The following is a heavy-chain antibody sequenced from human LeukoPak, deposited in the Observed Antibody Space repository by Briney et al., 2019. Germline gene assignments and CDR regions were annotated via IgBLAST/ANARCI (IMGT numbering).Heavy chain of an antibody. J-gene: IGHJ4*02. Sequence: GGSLRLSCAASGFTFSNYAMSWVRQAPGKGLEWVSAITGSGGNTYYADSVKGRFTISRDNSKNTVFLQMNSLRAEDTAVYYCAKWGYYDVLTVYYVSDYWGQGTLVTVSS. D-gene: IGHD3-9*01. CDR3: AKWGYYDVLTVYYVSDY. V-gene: IGHV3-23*01. CDR2: ITGSGGNT. CDR1: GFTFSNYA.